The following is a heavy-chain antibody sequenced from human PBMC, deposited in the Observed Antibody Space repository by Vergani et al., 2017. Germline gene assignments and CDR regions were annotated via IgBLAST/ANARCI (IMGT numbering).Heavy chain of an antibody. CDR1: GGSISSSSYY. CDR2: IDYSGST. V-gene: IGHV4-39*01. Sequence: QLQLQESGPGLVKPSETLSLTCTVSGGSISSSSYYWGWIRQPPGKGLEWIGSIDYSGSTYYNPSLKSRVTISVDTSKNQFSLKLSSVTAADTAVYYCARHVVVVVAGTDWFDPWGQGTLVTVSS. D-gene: IGHD2-15*01. CDR3: ARHVVVVVAGTDWFDP. J-gene: IGHJ5*02.